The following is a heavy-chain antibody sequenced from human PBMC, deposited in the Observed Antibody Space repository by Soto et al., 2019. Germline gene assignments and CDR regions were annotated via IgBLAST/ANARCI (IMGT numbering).Heavy chain of an antibody. CDR3: ARLIAAPGYAFDI. CDR1: GGSISSYY. D-gene: IGHD6-13*01. Sequence: SETLPLSCTVSGGSISSYYWSWIRQPAGKGLEWIVRIYTSGSTNYNPSLKSRVTMSVDTSMNQFSLKLSSVTAADTAVYYCARLIAAPGYAFDIWGQGTMVTVSS. CDR2: IYTSGST. J-gene: IGHJ3*02. V-gene: IGHV4-4*07.